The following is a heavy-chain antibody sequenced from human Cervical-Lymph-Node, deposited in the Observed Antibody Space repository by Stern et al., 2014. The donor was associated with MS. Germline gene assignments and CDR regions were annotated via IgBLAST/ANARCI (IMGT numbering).Heavy chain of an antibody. CDR3: ARAARVAAASTFNF. D-gene: IGHD6-13*01. Sequence: QVQLVQSGAEMKKPGSSVRLSCKTSGGTFSTYAVSWVRQAPGQGLEWVGGIIPIMGTANYTQKSQGRVTIFADESTRTVYMDLKNLRSEDTTVFYCARAARVAAASTFNFWGEGTLVTVSS. CDR1: GGTFSTYA. V-gene: IGHV1-69*01. J-gene: IGHJ4*02. CDR2: IIPIMGTA.